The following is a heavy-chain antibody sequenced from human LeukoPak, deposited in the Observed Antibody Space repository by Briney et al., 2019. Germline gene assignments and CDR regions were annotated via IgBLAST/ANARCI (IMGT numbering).Heavy chain of an antibody. Sequence: SVKVSCKASGYTFTSYDINWVRQAPGQGLEWMGRIIPILGIANYAQKFQGRVTITADKSTSTAYMELSSLRSEDTAVYYCAMFRDGFDYWGQGTLVTVSS. CDR2: IIPILGIA. D-gene: IGHD2-21*01. J-gene: IGHJ4*02. V-gene: IGHV1-69*04. CDR3: AMFRDGFDY. CDR1: GYTFTSYD.